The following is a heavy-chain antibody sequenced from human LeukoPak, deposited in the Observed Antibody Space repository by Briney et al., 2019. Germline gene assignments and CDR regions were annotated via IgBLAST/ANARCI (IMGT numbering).Heavy chain of an antibody. V-gene: IGHV1-69*01. J-gene: IGHJ6*02. CDR2: IIPIFGTA. Sequence: GASVKVSCKASGGTFSSYAISWVRQAPGQGLEWMGGIIPIFGTANYAQKFQGRVTITADESTSTAYMELSSLRSEDTAVYYCARDRGYSSSWYPGRGFYYGMDVWGHGTTVTVSS. CDR3: ARDRGYSSSWYPGRGFYYGMDV. CDR1: GGTFSSYA. D-gene: IGHD6-13*01.